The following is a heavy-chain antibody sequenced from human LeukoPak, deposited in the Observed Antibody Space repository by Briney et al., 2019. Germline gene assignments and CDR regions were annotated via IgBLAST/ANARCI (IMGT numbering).Heavy chain of an antibody. V-gene: IGHV1-2*02. CDR1: GYTFTGYY. Sequence: ASVKVSCKASGYTFTGYYMHWVRQPPGQGLEWMGWINPNSGGTNYAQKFQGRVTMTRDTSISTAYMELSRLRSDDTAVYYCARYITMVRGVIIDYWGQGTLVTVSS. D-gene: IGHD3-10*01. CDR2: INPNSGGT. CDR3: ARYITMVRGVIIDY. J-gene: IGHJ4*02.